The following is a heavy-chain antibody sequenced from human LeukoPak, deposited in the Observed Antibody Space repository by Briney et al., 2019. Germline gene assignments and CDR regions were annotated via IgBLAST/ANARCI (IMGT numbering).Heavy chain of an antibody. Sequence: ASVKVSCKASGYTFTGYYMHWVRQAPGQGLEWMGWINPNSGGRNYAQKFQGRVTMTRDTSISTAYMELSRLRSDDTAVYYCARDWYYYDSSGYYYDDYYYYMDVWGKGTTVTVSS. D-gene: IGHD3-22*01. V-gene: IGHV1-2*02. J-gene: IGHJ6*03. CDR3: ARDWYYYDSSGYYYDDYYYYMDV. CDR1: GYTFTGYY. CDR2: INPNSGGR.